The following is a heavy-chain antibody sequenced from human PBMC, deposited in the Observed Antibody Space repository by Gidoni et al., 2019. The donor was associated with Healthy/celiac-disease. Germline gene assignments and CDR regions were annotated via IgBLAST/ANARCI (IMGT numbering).Heavy chain of an antibody. CDR2: NYYRGRT. V-gene: IGHV4-39*01. CDR1: GGSISSRCSY. D-gene: IGHD2-21*01. J-gene: IGHJ4*02. Sequence: QLQLQESGPGLVKPSETLSLTCTVSGGSISSRCSYWGWIRQPPGKALEWSGSNYYRGRTYYNPSLKSRVTISVDTSKNQFSLKLSSVTAADTAVYYCARVKADCYNYSPWYFDYWGQGTLVTVSS. CDR3: ARVKADCYNYSPWYFDY.